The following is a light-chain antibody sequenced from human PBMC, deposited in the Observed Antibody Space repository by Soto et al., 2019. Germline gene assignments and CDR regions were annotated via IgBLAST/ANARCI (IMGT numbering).Light chain of an antibody. Sequence: EILITQSPAPLSVSLGERATLSCRASQSLITYLAWYQQKPGQAPRLLIYDASTRATGIPARFSGSGSGTEFTLTVSSLQSEDFAVYYCQQYNNWPRTFGQGTKVDIK. CDR3: QQYNNWPRT. CDR2: DAS. V-gene: IGKV3-15*01. J-gene: IGKJ1*01. CDR1: QSLITY.